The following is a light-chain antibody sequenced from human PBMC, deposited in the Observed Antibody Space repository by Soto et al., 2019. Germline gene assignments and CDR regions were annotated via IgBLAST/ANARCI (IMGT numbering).Light chain of an antibody. CDR3: QQYYSTPRT. CDR2: WAS. J-gene: IGKJ1*01. CDR1: QSVLYSSNNKNY. Sequence: DIVMTQSADSLAVSLCESSTINCKSSQSVLYSSNNKNYLAWSQQKPGQPPKLLIYWASTRKSGVPDRFSGSGSGTDFTLTISSLQAEDVAVYYCQQYYSTPRTFGQGTKVDI. V-gene: IGKV4-1*01.